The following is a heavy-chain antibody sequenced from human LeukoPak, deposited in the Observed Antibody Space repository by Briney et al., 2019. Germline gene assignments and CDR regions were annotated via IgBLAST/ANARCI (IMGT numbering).Heavy chain of an antibody. CDR1: GFSFSSYA. V-gene: IGHV3-23*01. CDR2: ISGSGGST. Sequence: GGSLRLSCAASGFSFSSYAMNWVRQAPGKGLEWVSTISGSGGSTYYADSVKGRFTISRDNSKNTLYLQMNSLRAEDTAVYYCAKDWGRSIAADLNWFDPWGQGTLVTVSS. CDR3: AKDWGRSIAADLNWFDP. D-gene: IGHD6-13*01. J-gene: IGHJ5*02.